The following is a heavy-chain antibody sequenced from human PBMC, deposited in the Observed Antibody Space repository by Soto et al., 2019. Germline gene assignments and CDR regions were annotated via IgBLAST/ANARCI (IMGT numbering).Heavy chain of an antibody. J-gene: IGHJ4*02. CDR3: AATTSIAFGLRD. V-gene: IGHV1-18*01. CDR2: SSALNGFT. CDR1: GSTFTNYG. Sequence: QLQLVQSGSEVKKPGASVQVSCKTSGSTFTNYGFTWGRQATGKGLEWMGWSSALNGFTNYAQDFQGRVTLTTDSSTNTAYMELRGLRSDDTAFYYCAATTSIAFGLRDWGQGTLVSVAS. D-gene: IGHD6-6*01.